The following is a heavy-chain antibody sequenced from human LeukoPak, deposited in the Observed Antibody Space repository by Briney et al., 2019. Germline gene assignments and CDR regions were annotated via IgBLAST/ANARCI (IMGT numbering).Heavy chain of an antibody. V-gene: IGHV3-21*01. CDR1: GFTFSNYW. Sequence: GGSLRLSCAASGFTFSNYWMNWVRQAPGKGLEWVSSISSSSSYIYYADSVKGRFTISRDSAKNSLYLQMNSLRAEDTAVYYCARLLSGYDGVDYWGQGTLVTVSS. J-gene: IGHJ4*02. D-gene: IGHD5-12*01. CDR3: ARLLSGYDGVDY. CDR2: ISSSSSYI.